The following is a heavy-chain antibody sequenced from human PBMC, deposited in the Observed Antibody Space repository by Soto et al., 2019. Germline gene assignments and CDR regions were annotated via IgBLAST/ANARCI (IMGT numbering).Heavy chain of an antibody. CDR3: ARECTAWPLAYGLDV. CDR1: VITISTYS. CDR2: MRMRSDI. Sequence: PWWSLRLSCLGSVITISTYSINWWRQAPGKGPEWVSSMRMRSDIYYADSVKGLFTFSRDNAKNSVSRQMNSLRAEDTAVYYCARECTAWPLAYGLDVWGQGATVTVS. V-gene: IGHV3-21*01. D-gene: IGHD2-8*01. J-gene: IGHJ6*02.